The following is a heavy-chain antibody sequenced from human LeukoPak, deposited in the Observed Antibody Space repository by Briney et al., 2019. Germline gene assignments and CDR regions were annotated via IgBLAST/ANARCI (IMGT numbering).Heavy chain of an antibody. V-gene: IGHV1-18*01. CDR2: ISAYNGNT. CDR1: GYTFTSYG. Sequence: GASVKVSCKASGYTFTSYGISWVRQAPGQGLEWMGWISAYNGNTNYAQKLQGRVTMTTDTSTSTAYMELRSVRSDDTAVYYCARVGVYYYDSSGFDYWGQGTLVTVSS. D-gene: IGHD3-22*01. J-gene: IGHJ4*02. CDR3: ARVGVYYYDSSGFDY.